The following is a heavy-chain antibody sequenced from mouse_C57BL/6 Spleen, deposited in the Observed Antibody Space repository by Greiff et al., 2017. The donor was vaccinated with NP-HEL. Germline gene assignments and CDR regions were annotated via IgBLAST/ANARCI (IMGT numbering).Heavy chain of an antibody. D-gene: IGHD1-1*01. V-gene: IGHV5-6*01. CDR1: GFTFSSYG. Sequence: EVKVVESGGDLVKPGGSLKLSCAASGFTFSSYGMSWVRQTPDKRLEWVATISSGGSYTYYPDSVKGRFTISRDNAKNTLYLQMSSLKSEDTAMYYCAREGNYGSSLGVWGTGTTVTVSS. CDR3: AREGNYGSSLGV. CDR2: ISSGGSYT. J-gene: IGHJ1*03.